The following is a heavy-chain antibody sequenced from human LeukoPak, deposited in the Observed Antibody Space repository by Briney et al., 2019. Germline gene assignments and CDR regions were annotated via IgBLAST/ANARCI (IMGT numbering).Heavy chain of an antibody. D-gene: IGHD2-15*01. CDR2: ISSSGSTI. J-gene: IGHJ3*02. Sequence: GGSLRLSCAASGFTFSSYEMSYISSSGSTIYYADSVKGRFTISRDNAKNSLYLQMNSLRVEDTAVYYCARVPPRIRGGTFDIWGQGTMVTVSS. V-gene: IGHV3-48*03. CDR3: ARVPPRIRGGTFDI. CDR1: GFTFSSYE.